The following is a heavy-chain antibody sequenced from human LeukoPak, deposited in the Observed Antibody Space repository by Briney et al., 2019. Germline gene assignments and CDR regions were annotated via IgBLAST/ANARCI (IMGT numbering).Heavy chain of an antibody. V-gene: IGHV5-51*01. Sequence: GESLKISCKGSGYSFTSYWIGWVRQMPGKGLEWMGIIYPGDSDTRYSPSFQGQVTISADKSISTAYLRWSSLKASDTAMYYCARHGRGDYGSIYYFDYWGQGTLVTVSS. D-gene: IGHD3-10*01. CDR2: IYPGDSDT. CDR1: GYSFTSYW. CDR3: ARHGRGDYGSIYYFDY. J-gene: IGHJ4*02.